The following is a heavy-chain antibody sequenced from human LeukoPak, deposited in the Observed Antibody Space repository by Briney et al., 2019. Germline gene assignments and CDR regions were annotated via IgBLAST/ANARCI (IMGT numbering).Heavy chain of an antibody. J-gene: IGHJ5*02. CDR2: INTNTGNP. CDR3: ARDSRTYYDFWSGNGNWFDP. Sequence: GASVKVSCKASGYTFTSYAMNWVRQAPGQGLEWMGWINTNTGNPTYAQGFTGRFVFSLDTSVSTAYLQISSLKAEDTAVYYCARDSRTYYDFWSGNGNWFDPWGQGTLVTVSS. CDR1: GYTFTSYA. D-gene: IGHD3-3*01. V-gene: IGHV7-4-1*02.